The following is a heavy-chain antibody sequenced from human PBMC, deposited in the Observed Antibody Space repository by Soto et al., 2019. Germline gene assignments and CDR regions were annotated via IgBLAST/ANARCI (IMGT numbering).Heavy chain of an antibody. CDR2: VHHRGRS. D-gene: IGHD3-10*01. Sequence: QVQLQESGPGLTKPSGTLSLTCAVCGDSISNNNGWRWARKPPGKGLEWIGEVHHRGRSNRNPSLKSRVTMSIDPSKSQFSLRLDSVTAADTAVYYCAHTIGSGSYIPYWGQGTLVTVSS. CDR3: AHTIGSGSYIPY. J-gene: IGHJ4*02. CDR1: GDSISNNNG. V-gene: IGHV4-4*02.